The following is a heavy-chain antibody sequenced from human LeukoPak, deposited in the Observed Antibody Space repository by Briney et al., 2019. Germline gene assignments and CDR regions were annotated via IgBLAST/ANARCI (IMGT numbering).Heavy chain of an antibody. CDR3: ARAILDPLENYYYMDV. CDR2: SHTSGST. V-gene: IGHV4-4*02. CDR1: GASITSNNW. Sequence: SGTLSLTCAVSGASITSNNWWWSWVRQPPGKGLEWIGRSHTSGSTNKNPSLKSRVTLSLDTSKNQFSLTLRSVTAADTAVYYCARAILDPLENYYYMDVWGKGTTVTVSS. J-gene: IGHJ6*03. D-gene: IGHD3-3*01.